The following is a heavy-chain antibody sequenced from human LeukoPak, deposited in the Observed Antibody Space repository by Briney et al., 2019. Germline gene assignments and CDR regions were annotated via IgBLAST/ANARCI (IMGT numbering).Heavy chain of an antibody. CDR2: VSPSGNT. J-gene: IGHJ6*03. CDR1: GDSISSYY. D-gene: IGHD2-2*01. Sequence: SETLSLTCTVSGDSISSYYWTWIRQPAGKGLEWIGRVSPSGNTKYNSSLKSRLSMSVDSSKNQISLKVTSVTAADTAVYYCARGVVPPGMDYYHNMDVWGKGTTVTVSS. V-gene: IGHV4-4*07. CDR3: ARGVVPPGMDYYHNMDV.